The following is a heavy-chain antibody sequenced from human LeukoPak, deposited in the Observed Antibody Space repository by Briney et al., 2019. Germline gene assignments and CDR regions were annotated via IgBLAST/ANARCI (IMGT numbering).Heavy chain of an antibody. Sequence: PSETLSLTCAVYGGSFSGYYWSWIRQPPGKGLEWIGEINHSGSTNYNPSLKSRVTISVDTSKNQFSLKLSSVTAADTAVYYCVRGGISNWFDPWGQGTLVTVSS. CDR3: VRGGISNWFDP. V-gene: IGHV4-34*01. CDR2: INHSGST. J-gene: IGHJ5*02. CDR1: GGSFSGYY. D-gene: IGHD2-15*01.